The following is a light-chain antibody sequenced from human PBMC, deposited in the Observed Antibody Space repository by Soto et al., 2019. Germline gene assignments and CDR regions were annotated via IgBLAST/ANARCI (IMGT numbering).Light chain of an antibody. CDR3: QQYGSSPRT. CDR1: QSVSSSY. Sequence: EIVLTQSPGTLSLSPGERATLSCRASQSVSSSYLAWYQQKPGQAPRLLIYGASSRATGIPDRFSGSGSGTDCTLTISRLEPEDFAVYDGQQYGSSPRTFGQGTKVDIK. CDR2: GAS. J-gene: IGKJ1*01. V-gene: IGKV3-20*01.